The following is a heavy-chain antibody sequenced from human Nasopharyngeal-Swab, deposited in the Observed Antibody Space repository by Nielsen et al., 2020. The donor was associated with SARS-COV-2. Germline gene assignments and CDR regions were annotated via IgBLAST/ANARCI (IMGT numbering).Heavy chain of an antibody. V-gene: IGHV1-8*01. D-gene: IGHD3-22*01. CDR2: MNPNSGNT. CDR1: GYTFTSYD. Sequence: ASVKVSCKASGYTFTSYDINWVRQATGQGLEWMGWMNPNSGNTGYAQKFQGRVTMTRNTSISTAYMELSSLRSEDTAVYYCARGWTMIVVVSDYYYGMDVWGQGTTVTVSS. J-gene: IGHJ6*02. CDR3: ARGWTMIVVVSDYYYGMDV.